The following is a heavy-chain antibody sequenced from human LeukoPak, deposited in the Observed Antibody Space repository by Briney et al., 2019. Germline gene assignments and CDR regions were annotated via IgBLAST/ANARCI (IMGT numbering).Heavy chain of an antibody. D-gene: IGHD5-18*01. J-gene: IGHJ4*02. V-gene: IGHV3-30*02. Sequence: GGSLRLSCAASGFIFTDYGMHWVRQAPGKGLDWVTFIRYDEKNYYADSVKGRFTISRDNSRSTLSLQMDSLRAEDTATYYCATYRQIQVPFEFWGQGTLVTVSS. CDR3: ATYRQIQVPFEF. CDR1: GFIFTDYG. CDR2: IRYDEKN.